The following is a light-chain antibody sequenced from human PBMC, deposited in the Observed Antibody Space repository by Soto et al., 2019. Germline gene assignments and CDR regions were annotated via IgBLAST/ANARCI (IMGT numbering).Light chain of an antibody. CDR1: RAISIY. V-gene: IGKV1-27*01. CDR2: AAS. CDR3: QKYNSAPHT. J-gene: IGKJ2*01. Sequence: DIQIPQPHSPLSASVGDKVTITSGGSRAISIYLAWYQQNPGKVPKLLIYAASTLQSGVPSRFSGSGSGTDFTLTISSLQPEDVATYYCQKYNSAPHTFGQGTKLEIK.